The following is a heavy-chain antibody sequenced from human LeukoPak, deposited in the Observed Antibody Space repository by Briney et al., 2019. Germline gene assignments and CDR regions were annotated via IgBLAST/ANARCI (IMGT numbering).Heavy chain of an antibody. J-gene: IGHJ4*02. CDR2: IRSKAFGGTT. CDR1: EFTCGDYA. V-gene: IGHV3-49*04. Sequence: GGSLRLSCIASEFTCGDYAMSWVRQAPGKGLEWVGFIRSKAFGGTTEYAASVKGRFTISRDDSKSIAYLQMNSLKTEDTGVYYCTPESGDYWGQGTLVTVTS. CDR3: TPESGDY. D-gene: IGHD1-26*01.